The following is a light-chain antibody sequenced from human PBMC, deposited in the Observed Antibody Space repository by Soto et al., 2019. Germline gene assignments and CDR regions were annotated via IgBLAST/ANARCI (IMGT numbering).Light chain of an antibody. CDR1: SSDVGGYNY. CDR3: RSYAGSNNPVV. V-gene: IGLV2-8*01. J-gene: IGLJ2*01. Sequence: QSALTQPPSASGSPGQSVTISCTGTSSDVGGYNYVSWYQHHPGKAPKLMIYEVSKRPSGVPDRFSGSKSGNTASLTVSGLQAEDEADYYCRSYAGSNNPVVFGGGTKLTVL. CDR2: EVS.